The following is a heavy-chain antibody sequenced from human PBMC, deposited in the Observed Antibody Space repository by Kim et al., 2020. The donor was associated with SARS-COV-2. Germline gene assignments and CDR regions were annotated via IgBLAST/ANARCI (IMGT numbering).Heavy chain of an antibody. J-gene: IGHJ6*02. Sequence: GGSLRISCAASGFTFSDYYMSWIRQAPGKGLEWVSYISSSGSTIYYADSVKGRFTISRDNAKNSLYLQMNSLRAEDTAVYYCARRRPSRSWGYYYYYGMDVWGQGTTVTVSS. CDR3: ARRRPSRSWGYYYYYGMDV. D-gene: IGHD3-16*01. V-gene: IGHV3-11*01. CDR1: GFTFSDYY. CDR2: ISSSGSTI.